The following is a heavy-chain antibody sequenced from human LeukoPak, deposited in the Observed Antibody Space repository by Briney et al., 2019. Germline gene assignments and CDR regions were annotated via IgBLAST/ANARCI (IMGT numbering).Heavy chain of an antibody. D-gene: IGHD6-19*01. CDR1: GFTFSSYW. CDR3: PTDSGWPHGELDF. V-gene: IGHV3-15*01. Sequence: PGGSLRLSCAASGFTFSSYWMHWVRQIPGKGLEWIGRIKSRSDGGSPDYAAPLRGRFSISRDDSRKTLFLHMTSLRIEDTGMYFCPTDSGWPHGELDFWGQGVLVTVSS. J-gene: IGHJ4*02. CDR2: IKSRSDGGSP.